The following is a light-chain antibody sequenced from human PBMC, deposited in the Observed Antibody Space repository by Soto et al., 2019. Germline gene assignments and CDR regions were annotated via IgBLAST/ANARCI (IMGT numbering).Light chain of an antibody. CDR2: DDT. CDR3: QVWDSGSDYV. V-gene: IGLV3-21*02. Sequence: SYELAQPPSVSVAPGQTARMACGGNNIGGKSVHWYQQRPGQAPALVVYDDTDRPSGIPERFSGSNSGNTATLTISRVEQGHEPDSSCQVWDSGSDYVFGTGTKVTV. CDR1: NIGGKS. J-gene: IGLJ1*01.